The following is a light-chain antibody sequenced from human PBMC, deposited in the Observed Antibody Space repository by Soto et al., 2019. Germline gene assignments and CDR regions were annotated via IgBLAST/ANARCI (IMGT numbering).Light chain of an antibody. J-gene: IGKJ5*01. CDR2: AAS. V-gene: IGKV3-20*01. Sequence: EIVLTQSPGTLSLSPGERATLFCRASQSVDSSYLAWYQQKPGQAPRLLIYAASSRAAGVPDRFGGSGSGTDFTLTISRLETEDFAVYYCQQYGASFLTFGQGTRLEIK. CDR1: QSVDSSY. CDR3: QQYGASFLT.